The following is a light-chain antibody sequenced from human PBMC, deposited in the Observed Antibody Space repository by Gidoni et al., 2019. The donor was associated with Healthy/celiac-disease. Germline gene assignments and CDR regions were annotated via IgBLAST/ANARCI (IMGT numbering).Light chain of an antibody. CDR1: QSISSW. J-gene: IGKJ1*01. CDR3: QQNNSYPWT. V-gene: IGKV1-5*01. Sequence: DMQMTHSPSTLSASVGERVTITCRASQSISSWLAWYQQKPGKAPKLLIYDASSLESGVPSRFSGSGSGTEFTLTISSLQPDDFATYYCQQNNSYPWTFGQGTKVEIK. CDR2: DAS.